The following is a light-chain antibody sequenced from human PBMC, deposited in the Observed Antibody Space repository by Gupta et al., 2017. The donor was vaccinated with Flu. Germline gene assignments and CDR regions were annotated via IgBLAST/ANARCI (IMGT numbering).Light chain of an antibody. J-gene: IGLJ3*02. CDR2: AVT. CDR3: SSYGGSDNLWV. V-gene: IGLV2-8*01. Sequence: SSDVGGYNYVSWYQHHPGKVPTLIIYAVTERPSGVPVRFSGSKSGNTASLTVSGLQAEDEADYFCSSYGGSDNLWVFGGGTKLTVL. CDR1: SSDVGGYNY.